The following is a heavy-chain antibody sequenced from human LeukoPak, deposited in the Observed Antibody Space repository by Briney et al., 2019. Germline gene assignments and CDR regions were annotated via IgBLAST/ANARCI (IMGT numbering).Heavy chain of an antibody. CDR3: AKDFVLLWFGEPENWFDP. V-gene: IGHV3-23*01. J-gene: IGHJ5*02. CDR1: GFTFSSHG. CDR2: IIPSGHTT. D-gene: IGHD3-10*01. Sequence: GGSLRLSCVASGFTFSSHGMNWVRQAPGKGLEWVSGIIPSGHTTYYADSVRGRFTISRDNSRNTLYLQMNSLRAEDTAVYYCAKDFVLLWFGEPENWFDPWGQGTLVTVSS.